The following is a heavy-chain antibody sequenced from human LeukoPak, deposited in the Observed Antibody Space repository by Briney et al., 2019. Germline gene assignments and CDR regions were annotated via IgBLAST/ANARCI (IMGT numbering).Heavy chain of an antibody. V-gene: IGHV4-39*01. J-gene: IGHJ4*02. CDR2: IYYSGST. CDR1: GGSISSSNYY. Sequence: PSETLSLTCTVSGGSISSSNYYWGWICQPPGKGLEWIGNIYYSGSTYYNPSLKSRVTISVDTSKNQFSLKLSSVTAADTAVYYCARIRLPLGYCSTTSCYGAFDYWGQGTLVTVSS. D-gene: IGHD2-2*01. CDR3: ARIRLPLGYCSTTSCYGAFDY.